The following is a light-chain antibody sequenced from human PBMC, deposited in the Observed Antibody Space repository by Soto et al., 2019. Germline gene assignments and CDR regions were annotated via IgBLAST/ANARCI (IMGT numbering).Light chain of an antibody. CDR1: QTISRW. J-gene: IGKJ3*01. Sequence: DIQLTQSPSTLSASVGDRVTITCRASQTISRWLAWYQQKPGKAPKLLIYDVSNLQSGVPSRFSGSGFGTEFTLTVTNLQPDDFASYFCQHYDDYSGFTFGPGTKVDLK. V-gene: IGKV1-5*01. CDR3: QHYDDYSGFT. CDR2: DVS.